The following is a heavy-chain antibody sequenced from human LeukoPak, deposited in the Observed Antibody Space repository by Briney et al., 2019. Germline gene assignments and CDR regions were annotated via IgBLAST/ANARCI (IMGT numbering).Heavy chain of an antibody. V-gene: IGHV4-34*01. D-gene: IGHD2-15*01. CDR3: ARTTKVVGDYDY. CDR1: GGSFSGYY. CDR2: INHSGST. Sequence: PSETLSLTCAVYGGSFSGYYWSWIRQPPGKGLERIGEINHSGSTNYNPSLKSRVTISVDTSKNQFSLKLSSVTAADTAVYYCARTTKVVGDYDYWGQGTLVTVSS. J-gene: IGHJ4*02.